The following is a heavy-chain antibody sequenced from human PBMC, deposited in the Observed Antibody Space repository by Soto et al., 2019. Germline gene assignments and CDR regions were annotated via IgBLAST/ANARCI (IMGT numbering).Heavy chain of an antibody. CDR3: ASLSGAPDTFDY. D-gene: IGHD7-27*01. J-gene: IGHJ4*02. V-gene: IGHV1-69*06. CDR2: IIPIFGTA. CDR1: GGTFSIYA. Sequence: SVKISCKASGGTFSIYAISWVRQAPGQGLEWMGGIIPIFGTANYAQKFQGRVTITADKSTSTAYMELSSLRSEDTAVYYCASLSGAPDTFDYWGQGTLVTVSS.